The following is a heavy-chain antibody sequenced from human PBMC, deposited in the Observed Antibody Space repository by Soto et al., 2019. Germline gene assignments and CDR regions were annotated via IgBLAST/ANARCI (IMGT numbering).Heavy chain of an antibody. CDR2: IYYSGST. J-gene: IGHJ4*02. V-gene: IGHV4-59*01. D-gene: IGHD2-15*01. Sequence: SETLSLTCTVSGGSISSYYWSWIRQPPGKGLEWIGYIYYSGSTNYNPSLKSRVTISVDTSKNQFSLKLSSVTAADTAVYYCARDPIASYYFDYWGQGTLVTVSS. CDR1: GGSISSYY. CDR3: ARDPIASYYFDY.